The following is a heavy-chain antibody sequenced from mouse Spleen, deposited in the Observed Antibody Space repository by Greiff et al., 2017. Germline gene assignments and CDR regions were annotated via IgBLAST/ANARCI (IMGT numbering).Heavy chain of an antibody. D-gene: IGHD1-1*01. J-gene: IGHJ2*01. CDR3: ARVDHYGSRAYFDY. CDR1: GYTFTSYW. V-gene: IGHV1-61*01. Sequence: QVQLQQPGAELVRPGSSVKLSCKASGYTFTSYWMDWVKQRPGQGLEWIGNIYPSDSETHYNQKFKDKATLTVDKSSSTAYMQLSSLTSEDSAVYYCARVDHYGSRAYFDYWGQGTTLTVSS. CDR2: IYPSDSET.